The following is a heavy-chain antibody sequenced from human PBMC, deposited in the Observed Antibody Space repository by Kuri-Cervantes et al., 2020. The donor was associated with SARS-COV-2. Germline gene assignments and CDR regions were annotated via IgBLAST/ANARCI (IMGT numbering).Heavy chain of an antibody. V-gene: IGHV3-23*01. CDR2: ISGSGGST. Sequence: GESLKISCAASGFTFSSYAMSWVRQAPGKGLEWVSAISGSGGSTYYADSVKGRFTISRDNSKNTLYLQMNSLRAEDTAVYYCAKNPYYDFWSGLYFDSWGQGTLVTVSS. J-gene: IGHJ4*02. CDR3: AKNPYYDFWSGLYFDS. D-gene: IGHD3-3*01. CDR1: GFTFSSYA.